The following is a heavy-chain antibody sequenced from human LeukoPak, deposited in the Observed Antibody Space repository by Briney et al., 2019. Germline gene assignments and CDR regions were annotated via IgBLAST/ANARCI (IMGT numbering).Heavy chain of an antibody. V-gene: IGHV3-74*01. CDR2: VTSDGTGA. J-gene: IGHJ4*02. CDR3: ARVPAAAAGMGIDY. D-gene: IGHD6-13*01. CDR1: GFTFSNYW. Sequence: PGGSLRLSCAASGFTFSNYWMHWVRQAPGKGLVWVSRVTSDGTGADYADSVRGQFTISRDNAKNAVYLHMNSLRAEDTAIYYCARVPAAAAGMGIDYWGQGTLVTVSS.